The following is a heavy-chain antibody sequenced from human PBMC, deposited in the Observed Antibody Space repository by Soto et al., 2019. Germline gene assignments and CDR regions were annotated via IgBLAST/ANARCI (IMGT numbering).Heavy chain of an antibody. CDR3: ERGRNKWLVYMVRNWLEP. V-gene: IGHV4-34*01. Sequence: PSETLSRTCAVYWGSFSGYYWSCIRQPAGEGLEWIGEINHSGSTNYNPSLKSRVTISVDTSKNQFSLKLSSVTAPDTAVYYCERGRNKWLVYMVRNWLEPGRQGNLVT. CDR2: INHSGST. D-gene: IGHD6-19*01. CDR1: WGSFSGYY. J-gene: IGHJ5*02.